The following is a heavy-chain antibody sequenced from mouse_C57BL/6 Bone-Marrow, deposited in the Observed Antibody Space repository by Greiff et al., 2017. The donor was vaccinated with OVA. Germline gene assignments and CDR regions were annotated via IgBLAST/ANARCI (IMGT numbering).Heavy chain of an antibody. J-gene: IGHJ2*01. V-gene: IGHV1-76*01. Sequence: VQLQQSGAELVRPGASVKLSCKASGYTFTDYYINWVKQRPGQGLEWIARIYPGSGNTYYNEKFKGKATLTAEKSSSTAYMQLSSLTSEDSAVYFCAREEGPRFDYWGQGTTLTVSS. CDR3: AREEGPRFDY. D-gene: IGHD3-3*01. CDR1: GYTFTDYY. CDR2: IYPGSGNT.